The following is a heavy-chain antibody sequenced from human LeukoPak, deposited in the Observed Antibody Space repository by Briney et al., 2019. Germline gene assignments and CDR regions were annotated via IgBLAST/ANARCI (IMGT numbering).Heavy chain of an antibody. CDR2: ISYDGSNK. D-gene: IGHD6-13*01. CDR1: GFTFSSYA. J-gene: IGHJ4*02. Sequence: PGGSLRLSCAASGFTFSSYAMHWVRQAPGKGLEWVAVISYDGSNKYYADSVKGRFTISRDNSKNTLYLQMSSLRAEDTALYYCARLPYSSTLDDDYWGQGTLVTVSS. V-gene: IGHV3-30-3*01. CDR3: ARLPYSSTLDDDY.